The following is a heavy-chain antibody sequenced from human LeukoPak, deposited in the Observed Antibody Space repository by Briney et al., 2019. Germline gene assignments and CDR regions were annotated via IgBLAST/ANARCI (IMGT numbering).Heavy chain of an antibody. J-gene: IGHJ5*02. CDR3: ARDNSVGDIAWWFDP. Sequence: ASVKVSCKASRYTFTGYYMHWVRQAPGQGLEWMGWINPNSGGTNYAQKFQGRVTMTRDTSISTAYMELSSLRSEDTAVYYCARDNSVGDIAWWFDPWGQGTLVTVSS. D-gene: IGHD3-16*02. V-gene: IGHV1-2*02. CDR2: INPNSGGT. CDR1: RYTFTGYY.